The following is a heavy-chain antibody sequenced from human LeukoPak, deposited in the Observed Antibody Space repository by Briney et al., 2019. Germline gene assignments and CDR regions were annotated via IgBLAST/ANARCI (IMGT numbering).Heavy chain of an antibody. Sequence: SETLSLTCTVSGYSLSSGYYWGWIRQPPGKGLEWIGTFYHSGSTYYNSSLKSRVTISVDTSKNQFSLKLNSVTAADTAVYYCARCGYSYGSPNYFDYWGQGTLVTVSS. D-gene: IGHD5-18*01. CDR3: ARCGYSYGSPNYFDY. CDR1: GYSLSSGYY. CDR2: FYHSGST. J-gene: IGHJ4*02. V-gene: IGHV4-38-2*02.